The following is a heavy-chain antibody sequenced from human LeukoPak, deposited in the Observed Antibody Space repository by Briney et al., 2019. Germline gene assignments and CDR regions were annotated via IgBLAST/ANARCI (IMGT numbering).Heavy chain of an antibody. CDR3: AGPFGVVSPEDYYGMDV. J-gene: IGHJ6*02. Sequence: SVMVSCKASGGTFSSYAISWVRQAPGQGLEWMGRIIPIFGIANYAQKFQGRVTITADKSTSTAYMELSSLRSEDTAVYYCAGPFGVVSPEDYYGMDVWGQGTTVTVSS. V-gene: IGHV1-69*04. CDR1: GGTFSSYA. CDR2: IIPIFGIA. D-gene: IGHD3-3*01.